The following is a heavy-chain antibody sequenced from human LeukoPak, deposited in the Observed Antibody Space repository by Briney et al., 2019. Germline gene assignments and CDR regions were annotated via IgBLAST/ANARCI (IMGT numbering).Heavy chain of an antibody. V-gene: IGHV4-31*03. J-gene: IGHJ5*02. CDR3: ARDSRPYYYDSSGYPVNWFDP. CDR2: IYYSGST. CDR1: GGSISSGVYY. Sequence: ASETLSLTCTVSGGSISSGVYYWSWIRQHPGKGLEWIGYIYYSGSTYYNPSLKSRVTISVDTSKNQFSLKLSSVTTADTAVYYCARDSRPYYYDSSGYPVNWFDPWGQGTLVTVSS. D-gene: IGHD3-22*01.